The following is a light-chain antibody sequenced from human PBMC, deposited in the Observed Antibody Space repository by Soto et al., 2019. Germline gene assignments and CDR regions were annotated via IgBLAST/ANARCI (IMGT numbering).Light chain of an antibody. Sequence: QSALTQPASVSGSPGQSITISCTGTTSDIGSYNYVSWYQPHPGKAPKLLIYDVTDRPSGVSDRFSGSKSGNTASLTISGLQAEDEADYFCSSYTTINAVVLFGGGTKLTVL. CDR3: SSYTTINAVVL. CDR2: DVT. CDR1: TSDIGSYNY. V-gene: IGLV2-14*03. J-gene: IGLJ2*01.